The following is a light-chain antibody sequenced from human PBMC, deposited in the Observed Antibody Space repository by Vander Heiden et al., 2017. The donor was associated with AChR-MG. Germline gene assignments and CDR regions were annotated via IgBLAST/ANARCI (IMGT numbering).Light chain of an antibody. J-gene: IGLJ3*02. CDR2: DVS. V-gene: IGLV2-14*01. CDR3: SSYTGSSSWV. CDR1: CSDFGGYNY. Sequence: QSALTQPASVSASTGHSITIACTGSCSDFGGYNYVSWYQQHPGKAPNLMIYDVSKRPSGVSNRFSGSKSGNTASLTISRLQAEDEADYYCSSYTGSSSWVFGGGTKLTVL.